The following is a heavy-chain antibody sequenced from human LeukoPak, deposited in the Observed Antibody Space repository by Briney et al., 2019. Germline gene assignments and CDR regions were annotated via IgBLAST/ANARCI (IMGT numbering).Heavy chain of an antibody. D-gene: IGHD3-22*01. Sequence: PGGSLRLSCAASGFTFSSYWMSWVRQAPGKGLEWVANIKQDGSEKYYVDSVKGRFTISRDNAKNSLYLQMNSLRDEDTAVYYCARPTSYSSGYYYYFDYWGQGTLVTVSS. CDR2: IKQDGSEK. CDR3: ARPTSYSSGYYYYFDY. V-gene: IGHV3-7*01. CDR1: GFTFSSYW. J-gene: IGHJ4*02.